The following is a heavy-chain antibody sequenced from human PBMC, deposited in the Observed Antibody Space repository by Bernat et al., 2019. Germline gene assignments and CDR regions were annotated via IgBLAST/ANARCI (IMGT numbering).Heavy chain of an antibody. V-gene: IGHV3-13*01. CDR2: IGTAVDT. Sequence: EVQLVESGGGLVQPGGSLRLSCAASGFTFSSYDMHWVRQATGKGLEWVSAIGTAVDTYYPGSVKGRFTISRENAKNSLYLQMNSLRAGDTAVYYCARSAPGPTVAGTDYFDYWGQGTLVTVSS. CDR1: GFTFSSYD. J-gene: IGHJ4*02. D-gene: IGHD6-19*01. CDR3: ARSAPGPTVAGTDYFDY.